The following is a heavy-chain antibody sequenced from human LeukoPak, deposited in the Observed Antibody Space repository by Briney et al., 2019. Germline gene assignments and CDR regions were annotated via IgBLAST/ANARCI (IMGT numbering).Heavy chain of an antibody. CDR2: MYYSGTT. Sequence: GSLRLSCAASGFTFSSYAMSWVRQPPGKGLEWIGSMYYSGTTYYNPSLKSRVTVSVDTSKNQFSLKLSSVTAADTAVYYCARHVYYGPGDYHNVPPSVTYTSTGMGAWGKGPPVTAS. V-gene: IGHV4-39*01. J-gene: IGHJ6*03. CDR1: GFTFSSYA. D-gene: IGHD3-10*01. CDR3: ARHVYYGPGDYHNVPPSVTYTSTGMGA.